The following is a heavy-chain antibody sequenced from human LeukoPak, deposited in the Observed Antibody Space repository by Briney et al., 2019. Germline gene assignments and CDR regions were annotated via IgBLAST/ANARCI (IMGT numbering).Heavy chain of an antibody. CDR3: GRFGYVAGVDL. Sequence: AGGSLTLSCAASGFSFSAYWMTWVRQAPGAGLEFVANINPAGTETYYADPVKGRFTISRDNAKNLVYLQMNSLRAEDTTVYHCGRFGYVAGVDLWGQGTLATVSS. J-gene: IGHJ4*02. V-gene: IGHV3-7*01. CDR1: GFSFSAYW. CDR2: INPAGTET. D-gene: IGHD6-19*01.